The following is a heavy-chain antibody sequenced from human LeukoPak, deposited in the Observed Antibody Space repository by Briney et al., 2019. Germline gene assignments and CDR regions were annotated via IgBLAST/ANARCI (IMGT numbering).Heavy chain of an antibody. V-gene: IGHV3-66*01. D-gene: IGHD5-24*01. Sequence: GGSLRLSCAASGFTFSSYAMSWVRQAPGKGLEWVSVIYSGGSTYYADSVKGRFTISRDNSKNTLYLQMNSLRAEDTAVYYCARVQSLDHYYYYGMDVWGQGTTATVSS. J-gene: IGHJ6*02. CDR2: IYSGGST. CDR3: ARVQSLDHYYYYGMDV. CDR1: GFTFSSYA.